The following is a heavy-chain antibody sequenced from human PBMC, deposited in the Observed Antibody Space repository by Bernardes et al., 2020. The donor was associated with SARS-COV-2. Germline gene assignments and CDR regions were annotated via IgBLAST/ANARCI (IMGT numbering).Heavy chain of an antibody. D-gene: IGHD2-21*01. CDR3: ARLGVERGREALDY. J-gene: IGHJ4*02. CDR1: GYSFYGHW. CDR2: IYPDDSNA. Sequence: GASLKISCKGSGYSFYGHWIAWVRPIPGKGLEWMGIIYPDDSNARYSPPFQGQVTISTDKSISTAYLQWTSLKASDTAMYYCARLGVERGREALDYWGQGTLVIVSS. V-gene: IGHV5-51*01.